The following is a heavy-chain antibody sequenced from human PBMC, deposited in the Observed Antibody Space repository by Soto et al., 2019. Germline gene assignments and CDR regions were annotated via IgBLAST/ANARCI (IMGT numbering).Heavy chain of an antibody. Sequence: DVQLLESGGGLVQPEGSLRVSCAASGFTFSSYAMGWVRQGPGKGLEWVAVVSIGGSTHYADSVRGRFTSSRDNSKNTLSLQMNSLTAEDTAVYFCAKRRGAGGHFDYWGQGALVTVSS. J-gene: IGHJ4*02. CDR3: AKRRGAGGHFDY. D-gene: IGHD2-15*01. CDR2: VSIGGST. V-gene: IGHV3-23*01. CDR1: GFTFSSYA.